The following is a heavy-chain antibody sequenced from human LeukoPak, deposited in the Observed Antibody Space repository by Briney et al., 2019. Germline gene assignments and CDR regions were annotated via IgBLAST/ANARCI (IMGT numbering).Heavy chain of an antibody. D-gene: IGHD3-9*01. CDR3: ARNRAYDILTGYYNDAFDI. Sequence: SETLSLTCTVSGDSINNYYWSWIRQPPGKGLEWIGYIYYSGSTNYNPSLKSRVTISVDTSKNQFSLKLSSVTAADTAVYYCARNRAYDILTGYYNDAFDIWGQGTMVTVSS. J-gene: IGHJ3*02. CDR2: IYYSGST. CDR1: GDSINNYY. V-gene: IGHV4-59*01.